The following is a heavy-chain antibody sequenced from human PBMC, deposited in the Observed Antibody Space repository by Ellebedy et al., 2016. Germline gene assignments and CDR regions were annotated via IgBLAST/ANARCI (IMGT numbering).Heavy chain of an antibody. J-gene: IGHJ3*02. Sequence: GGSLRLSXAASGFTFSSYAMHWVRQAPGKGLEWVAVISYDGSNKYYADSVKGRFTISRDNSKNTLYLQMNSLRAEDTAVYYCARDRLAGGDWDAFDIWGQGTMVTVSS. V-gene: IGHV3-30-3*01. CDR3: ARDRLAGGDWDAFDI. CDR2: ISYDGSNK. D-gene: IGHD3-16*01. CDR1: GFTFSSYA.